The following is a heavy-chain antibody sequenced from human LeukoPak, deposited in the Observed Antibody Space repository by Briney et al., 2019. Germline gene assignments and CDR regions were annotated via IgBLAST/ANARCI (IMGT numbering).Heavy chain of an antibody. CDR1: GGSISSGGYY. D-gene: IGHD3-3*01. Sequence: SETLSLTCTVSGGSISSGGYYWSWIRQHPGKGLEWIGYIYYSGSTYYNPSLKSRVTVSVDTSKNQFSLKLSSVTAADTAVYYCARGDNDFWSGPMDVWGKGTTVTVSS. CDR3: ARGDNDFWSGPMDV. CDR2: IYYSGST. V-gene: IGHV4-31*03. J-gene: IGHJ6*03.